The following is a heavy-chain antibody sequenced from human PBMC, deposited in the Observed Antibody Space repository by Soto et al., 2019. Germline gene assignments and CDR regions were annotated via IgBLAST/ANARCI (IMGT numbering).Heavy chain of an antibody. V-gene: IGHV3-9*01. CDR3: AKDIGYGDFLYYFDY. CDR2: ISWNSGSI. CDR1: GFTFDDYA. D-gene: IGHD4-17*01. Sequence: GGSLRLSCAASGFTFDDYAMHWVRQAPGKGLEWVSGISWNSGSIGYADSVKGRFTISRDNAKNSLYLQMNSLRAEDTALYYCAKDIGYGDFLYYFDYWGQGTLVTVFS. J-gene: IGHJ4*02.